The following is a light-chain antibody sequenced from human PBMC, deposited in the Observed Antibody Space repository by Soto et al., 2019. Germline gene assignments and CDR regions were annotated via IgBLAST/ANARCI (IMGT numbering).Light chain of an antibody. V-gene: IGKV3-11*01. Sequence: EIVLTQSPATLSSFPGDRVTLSCRASQYINTRLAWYQHRPGQAPRLLIYQTSIRAAGIPARFSASGSGTDFTLTISRLEPEDFAVYYCQQRNNWPLTFGGGTKVDIK. CDR2: QTS. J-gene: IGKJ4*01. CDR3: QQRNNWPLT. CDR1: QYINTR.